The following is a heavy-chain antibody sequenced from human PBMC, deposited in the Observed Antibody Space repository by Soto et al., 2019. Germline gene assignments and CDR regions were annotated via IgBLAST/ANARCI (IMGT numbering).Heavy chain of an antibody. Sequence: EVQLLESGGGLVQPGGALALSCAASGFTFSSYAMSWGRQAPGKGLEWGPAISGSGGSTYYADVVKGRFTISRDNSKNTLYLQMNSLRAEDTPVYYCAKSSSSRLDAFDIWGQGTMVTVSS. CDR2: ISGSGGST. CDR1: GFTFSSYA. V-gene: IGHV3-23*01. CDR3: AKSSSSRLDAFDI. J-gene: IGHJ3*02. D-gene: IGHD6-6*01.